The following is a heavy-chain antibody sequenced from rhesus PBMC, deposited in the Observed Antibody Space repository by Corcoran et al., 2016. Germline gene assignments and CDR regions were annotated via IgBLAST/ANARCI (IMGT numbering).Heavy chain of an antibody. V-gene: IGHV6-1*01. CDR3: ARSGQLYDD. D-gene: IGHD2-33*01. J-gene: IGHJ4*01. CDR1: GDSVSSNSAT. CDR2: TYYSYKWYN. Sequence: QVQLQESGPGLVKPSQTLSLTCAICGDSVSSNSATLNWIRQTPARGLEWLGRTYYSYKWYNDYAQSVQKRISINPDTTKNQFSLQLNSVTPEDMAVYYCARSGQLYDDWGQGVLVTVSS.